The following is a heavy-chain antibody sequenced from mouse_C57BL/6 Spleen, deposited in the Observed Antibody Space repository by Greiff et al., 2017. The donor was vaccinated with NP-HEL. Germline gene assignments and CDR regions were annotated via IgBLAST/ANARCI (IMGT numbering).Heavy chain of an antibody. V-gene: IGHV1-82*01. CDR1: GYAFSSSW. CDR2: IYPGDGDT. CDR3: ASARAWFAY. Sequence: VKLQESGPELVKPGASVKISCKASGYAFSSSWMNWVKQRPGKGLEWIGRIYPGDGDTNYNGKFKGKATLTADKSSSTAYMQLSSLTSEDSAVYFCASARAWFAYWGQGTLVTVSA. J-gene: IGHJ3*01.